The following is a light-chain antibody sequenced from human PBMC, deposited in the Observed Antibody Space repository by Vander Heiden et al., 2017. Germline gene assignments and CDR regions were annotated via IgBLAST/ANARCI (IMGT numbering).Light chain of an antibody. CDR2: SNN. CDR3: QSFDSSLSGSMV. CDR1: SSNIGAGYD. V-gene: IGLV1-40*01. Sequence: QSVLTQPPSVSGAPGQRVTISCTGSSSNIGAGYDVHWYQQLPGTAPKLLILSNNNRPSGVPDRFSGSKSGTSAYLETTGLQAEDDADYYGQSFDSSLSGSMVFGGGTKLTVL. J-gene: IGLJ3*02.